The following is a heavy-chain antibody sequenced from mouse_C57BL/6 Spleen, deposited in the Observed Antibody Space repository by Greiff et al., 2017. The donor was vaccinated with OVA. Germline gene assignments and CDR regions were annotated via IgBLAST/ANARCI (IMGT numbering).Heavy chain of an antibody. CDR3: ARGLGDY. J-gene: IGHJ2*01. CDR1: GFTFSSYA. V-gene: IGHV5-4*01. D-gene: IGHD4-1*01. CDR2: ISDGGSYT. Sequence: EVQLVESGGGLVKPGGSLKLSCAASGFTFSSYAMSWVRQTPEKRLEWVATISDGGSYTYSPDNVKGRFPISRDNAKNHLYLQMSHLKSEDTAVYYCARGLGDYWGQGTTLTVSS.